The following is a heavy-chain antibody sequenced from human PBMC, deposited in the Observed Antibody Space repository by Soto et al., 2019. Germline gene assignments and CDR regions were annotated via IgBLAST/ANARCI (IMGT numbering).Heavy chain of an antibody. CDR3: ARHKVRYSGYDFDY. D-gene: IGHD5-12*01. Sequence: QLQLQESGPGLVKPSETLSLTCTVSGGSISSSSYYWGWIRQPPGKGLEWIGSIYYSGSTYYNPSLKSRVTISVDTSKNQFSLKQSSVTAADTAVYYCARHKVRYSGYDFDYWGQGTLVTVSS. CDR1: GGSISSSSYY. J-gene: IGHJ4*02. CDR2: IYYSGST. V-gene: IGHV4-39*01.